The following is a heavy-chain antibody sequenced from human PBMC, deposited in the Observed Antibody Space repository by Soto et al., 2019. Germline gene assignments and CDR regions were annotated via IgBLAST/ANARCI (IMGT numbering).Heavy chain of an antibody. J-gene: IGHJ5*02. CDR1: GGSISSSSYY. CDR3: ARETYGAYVGYFDP. D-gene: IGHD4-17*01. V-gene: IGHV4-39*07. Sequence: PSETLSLTCTVSGGSISSSSYYWGWIRQPPGKGLEWIGSIYYSGSTYYNPSLKSRVTISVDTSKNQFSLKLSSVTAADTAVYYCARETYGAYVGYFDPWGQGTLVTVSS. CDR2: IYYSGST.